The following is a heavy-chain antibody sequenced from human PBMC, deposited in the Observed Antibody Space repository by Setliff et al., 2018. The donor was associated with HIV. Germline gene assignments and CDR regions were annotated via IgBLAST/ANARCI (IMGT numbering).Heavy chain of an antibody. Sequence: GGSLRLSCAASGFIFDDYAMHWVRQVPGKGLEWVSRIDSDGSDTNYADSVRGRFTISRDNAKNTVYLQMNTLRAEDTAVYYCAGGYLSGWSATAANWGQGALVTVSS. CDR1: GFIFDDYA. D-gene: IGHD6-19*01. CDR2: IDSDGSDT. V-gene: IGHV3-74*01. J-gene: IGHJ4*02. CDR3: AGGYLSGWSATAAN.